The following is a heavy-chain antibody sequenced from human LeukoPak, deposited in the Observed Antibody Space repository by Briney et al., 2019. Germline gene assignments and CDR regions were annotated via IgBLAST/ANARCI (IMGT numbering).Heavy chain of an antibody. D-gene: IGHD3-22*01. Sequence: GGSLRLSCAASGFTFSSYAMHWVRQAPGGGLEYVSAVSSSGGTTYYANSVKGRFTISRDNSKNTLYLQLGSLRAEDMAVYYCARGLYYYDSSGYPHWGQGILVTVSS. CDR1: GFTFSSYA. J-gene: IGHJ4*02. V-gene: IGHV3-64*01. CDR3: ARGLYYYDSSGYPH. CDR2: VSSSGGTT.